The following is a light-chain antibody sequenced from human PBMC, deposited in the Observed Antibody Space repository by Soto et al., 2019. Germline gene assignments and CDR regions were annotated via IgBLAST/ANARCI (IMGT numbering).Light chain of an antibody. Sequence: EIVLTQSPATLSLSPGERATLSCRACQSVSSYLAWYQQKPGQAPRLLIYDASNRATGIPARFSGSGSGTDFTLTISSLEPEDFAVYYCQQRSNWAFGQGTKLEIK. CDR3: QQRSNWA. J-gene: IGKJ2*01. CDR1: QSVSSY. V-gene: IGKV3-11*01. CDR2: DAS.